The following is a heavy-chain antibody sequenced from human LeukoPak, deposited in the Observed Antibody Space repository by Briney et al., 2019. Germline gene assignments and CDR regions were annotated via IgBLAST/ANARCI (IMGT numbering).Heavy chain of an antibody. CDR1: GGSISSYY. Sequence: PSETLSLTCNVSGGSISSYYWSWIRQPPGKGLEWIGYIYTSGSTNYNPSLKSRVTISVDTSKNQFSLKLSSVTAADTAVYYCARVDMIDHYFDYWGQGTLVTVSS. CDR2: IYTSGST. V-gene: IGHV4-4*09. J-gene: IGHJ4*02. D-gene: IGHD3-22*01. CDR3: ARVDMIDHYFDY.